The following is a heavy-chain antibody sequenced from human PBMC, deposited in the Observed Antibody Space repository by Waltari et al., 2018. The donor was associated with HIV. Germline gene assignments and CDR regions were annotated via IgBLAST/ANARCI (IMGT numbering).Heavy chain of an antibody. CDR1: GGSIRSGSYY. J-gene: IGHJ2*01. CDR2: VYTSGST. CDR3: ARALDYYESGSFPWWFFDL. V-gene: IGHV4-61*02. Sequence: QVQLRESGPGLVTPSQTLSLTCTVPGGSIRSGSYYWSWIRQPAGKGLEWIGRVYTSGSTNYNPSLKSRVTISVDTSNNQFSLKLSSVTAADTAVYYCARALDYYESGSFPWWFFDLWGRGTLVTVTS. D-gene: IGHD3-10*01.